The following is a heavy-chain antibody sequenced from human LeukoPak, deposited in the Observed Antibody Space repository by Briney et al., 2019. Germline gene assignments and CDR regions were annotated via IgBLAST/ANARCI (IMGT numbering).Heavy chain of an antibody. V-gene: IGHV4-59*08. Sequence: PSETLSLTCTVSGGSISSYYWSWIRQPPGKGLEWIGYIYYSGSTNYNPSLKSRVTISVDTSKNQFSLKLSSVTAADTAVYYCARLEYWGMTAIWYFDLWGRGTLVTVSS. CDR2: IYYSGST. D-gene: IGHD2-21*02. CDR1: GGSISSYY. CDR3: ARLEYWGMTAIWYFDL. J-gene: IGHJ2*01.